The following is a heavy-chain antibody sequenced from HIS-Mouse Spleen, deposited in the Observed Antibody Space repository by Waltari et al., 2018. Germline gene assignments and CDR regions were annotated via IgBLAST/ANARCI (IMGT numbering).Heavy chain of an antibody. CDR1: GGSISSYY. J-gene: IGHJ3*02. CDR3: AKSREYCSSTSCYRDAFDI. D-gene: IGHD2-2*01. V-gene: IGHV4-59*01. CDR2: IYYSGST. Sequence: QVQLQESGPGLVKPSETLSLTCTVSGGSISSYYWSWIRQPPGKGLEWIGYIYYSGSTNYNPSLKSRVTISVDTSKNQFSLKLSSVTAADTAVYYCAKSREYCSSTSCYRDAFDIWGQGTMVTVSS.